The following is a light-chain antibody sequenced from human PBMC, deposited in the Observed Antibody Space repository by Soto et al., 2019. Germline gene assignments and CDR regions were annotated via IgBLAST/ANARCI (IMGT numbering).Light chain of an antibody. CDR1: QSISSY. Sequence: DIPMTQSPSSLSASVGDRVTITCRASQSISSYLNWYQQKPGKAPKLLIYAASSLQSGVPSRFSGSGSGTDFTLTISSPQPEDFATYYCQQSYSTPRFGQGTKVEIK. CDR2: AAS. V-gene: IGKV1-39*01. J-gene: IGKJ1*01. CDR3: QQSYSTPR.